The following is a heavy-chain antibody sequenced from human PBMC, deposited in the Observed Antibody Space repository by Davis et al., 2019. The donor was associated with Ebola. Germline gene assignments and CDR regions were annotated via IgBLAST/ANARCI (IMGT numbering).Heavy chain of an antibody. J-gene: IGHJ4*02. V-gene: IGHV3-30-3*01. CDR3: AIPDCSGANCYSVYIKN. D-gene: IGHD2-15*01. CDR1: GFTFSSYA. CDR2: ISYDGSNK. Sequence: PGGSLRLSCAASGFTFSSYAMHWVRQAPGKGLEWVAVISYDGSNKYYGDSVKGRFTISRDNSNNLLYLQMNSLRAEDTAVYYCAIPDCSGANCYSVYIKNWGQGTLVTVSS.